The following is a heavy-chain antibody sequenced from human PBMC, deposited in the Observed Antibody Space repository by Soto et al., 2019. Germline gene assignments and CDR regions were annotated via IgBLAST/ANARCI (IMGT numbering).Heavy chain of an antibody. J-gene: IGHJ6*02. Sequence: QVQLQESGPGLVRPSQTLSLACTVSGGSISSDHYHWTWIRQPPGKGLEWIGYIHYSGSINYNPSLQSRVTMSVDTSKNLFSLKLSSVTAADTAVYFCARQDDGGDRDYSGLDVWGHGTTVTVSS. D-gene: IGHD2-21*02. CDR3: ARQDDGGDRDYSGLDV. CDR2: IHYSGSI. V-gene: IGHV4-30-4*01. CDR1: GGSISSDHYH.